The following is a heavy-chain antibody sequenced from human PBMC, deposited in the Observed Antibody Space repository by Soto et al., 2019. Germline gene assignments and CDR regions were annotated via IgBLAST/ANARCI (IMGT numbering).Heavy chain of an antibody. CDR1: GFTFRAYA. CDR2: IAFDESVE. J-gene: IGHJ4*02. Sequence: QVHFVESGGGVVQPGKSLRLSCAASGFTFRAYAMHWVRQAPGKGLEWVAAIAFDESVESFADSVRGRFTISRDNSKSTVYLQLNSLRPEDPAVYYCARGSGCAAHEYWGQGILVTVSS. V-gene: IGHV3-30*04. CDR3: ARGSGCAAHEY. D-gene: IGHD6-19*01.